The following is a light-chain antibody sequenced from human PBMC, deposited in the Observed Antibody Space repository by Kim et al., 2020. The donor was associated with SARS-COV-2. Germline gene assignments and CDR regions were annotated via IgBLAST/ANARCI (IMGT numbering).Light chain of an antibody. CDR2: AAS. V-gene: IGKV1-16*01. J-gene: IGKJ2*01. CDR1: QVSGNS. CDR3: QQYNSFPYT. Sequence: SVGDRVTFTCGAGQVSGNSFDWFQQKPGKAPKSLIHAASTLQSVVPSRFSVSGSGTDFNLTISNLQSEDFASYYCQQYNSFPYTFGQGTKLDI.